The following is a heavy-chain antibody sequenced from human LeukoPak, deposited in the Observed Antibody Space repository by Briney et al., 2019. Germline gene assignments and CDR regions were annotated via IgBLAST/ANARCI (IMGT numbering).Heavy chain of an antibody. J-gene: IGHJ4*02. V-gene: IGHV3-21*01. D-gene: IGHD1-26*01. CDR1: GFTFSSYS. Sequence: GGSLRLSCAASGFTFSSYSMNWVRQAPGKGLEWVSSISSSSSYIYYADSVKGRFTISRDNAKNSLYLQMNSLRAEDTAVYYCARGLSRESPAENSGTTLGYWGQGTLVTVSS. CDR2: ISSSSSYI. CDR3: ARGLSRESPAENSGTTLGY.